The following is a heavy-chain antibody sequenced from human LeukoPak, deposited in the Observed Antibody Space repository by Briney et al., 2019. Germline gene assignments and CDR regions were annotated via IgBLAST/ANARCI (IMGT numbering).Heavy chain of an antibody. CDR2: TYYRSKWYN. CDR1: GDSVSSNSAA. CDR3: ARDGCSYYYDSSGCKNYYYGMDV. Sequence: SQTLSLTCAISGDSVSSNSAAWNWIRQSPSRGLEWLGRTYYRSKWYNDYAVSVKSRITINPDTSKNQFPLQLNSVTPEDTAVYYCARDGCSYYYDSSGCKNYYYGMDVWGQGTTVTVSS. D-gene: IGHD3-22*01. V-gene: IGHV6-1*01. J-gene: IGHJ6*02.